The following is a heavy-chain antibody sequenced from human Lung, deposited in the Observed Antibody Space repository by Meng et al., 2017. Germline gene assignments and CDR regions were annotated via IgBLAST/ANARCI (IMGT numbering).Heavy chain of an antibody. D-gene: IGHD2-15*01. Sequence: EVRLVESGGGLVQPGGSLRLSCAASGFTFSSYWMHWVRQAPGKGLVWVSRINTDGTTTTYADSVKGRFTISRDNAKNTLCLQMNSLRGEDTAVYYCARDVAGRGGYWGQGTLVTVPQ. J-gene: IGHJ4*02. CDR3: ARDVAGRGGY. CDR1: GFTFSSYW. V-gene: IGHV3-74*01. CDR2: INTDGTTT.